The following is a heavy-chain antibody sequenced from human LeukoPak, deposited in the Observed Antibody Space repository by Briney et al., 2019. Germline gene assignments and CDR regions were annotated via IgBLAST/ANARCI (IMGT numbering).Heavy chain of an antibody. V-gene: IGHV3-23*01. CDR1: GFTSNSYA. J-gene: IGHJ6*03. D-gene: IGHD4-23*01. CDR3: AKTTVDFYYYYMDV. CDR2: INGRGDST. Sequence: GGSLRLSCAASGFTSNSYAMTWVRQAPGEGLEWVSTINGRGDSTYYADSVKGHFTISRDNSKNTLYLQMNSLRAEDTAVYYCAKTTVDFYYYYMDVWGKGTTVTVSS.